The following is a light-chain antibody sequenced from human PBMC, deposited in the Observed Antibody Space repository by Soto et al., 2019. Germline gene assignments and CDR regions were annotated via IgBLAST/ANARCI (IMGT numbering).Light chain of an antibody. V-gene: IGLV2-11*01. CDR2: DVS. CDR3: CSYAGGNTLWV. Sequence: QAVLTQPRSVSGSPGQSVTISCTGTSSDVGGYNYVSWYQQHPGKAPKLMIYDVSKRPSGVPDRFSGSKSGNTASLPISGLQAEDEADYYCCSYAGGNTLWVFGGGTKLTVL. J-gene: IGLJ3*02. CDR1: SSDVGGYNY.